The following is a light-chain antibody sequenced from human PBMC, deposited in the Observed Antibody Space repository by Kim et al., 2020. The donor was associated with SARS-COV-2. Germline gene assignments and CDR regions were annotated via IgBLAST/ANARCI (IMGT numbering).Light chain of an antibody. CDR3: QQFNSYLLS. V-gene: IGKV1-13*02. CDR2: DAS. CDR1: QVISRA. J-gene: IGKJ4*01. Sequence: GSVRDRVTDTCGASQVISRALAWYQQKPGKAPKLLMYDASSLESGVPSRFSGSGSGTDFTLPISSLQPEDFATYYCQQFNSYLLSFGGGTKVDIK.